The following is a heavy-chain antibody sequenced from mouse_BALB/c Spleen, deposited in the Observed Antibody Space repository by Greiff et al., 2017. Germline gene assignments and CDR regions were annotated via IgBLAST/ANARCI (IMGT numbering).Heavy chain of an antibody. CDR3: ARVRTTVVARDAMDY. J-gene: IGHJ4*01. D-gene: IGHD1-1*01. Sequence: EVQGVESGGGLVKPGGSLKLSCAASGFTFSSYAMSWVRQSPEKRLEWVAEISSGGSYTYYPDTVTGRFTISRDNAKNTLYLEMSSLRSEDTAMYYCARVRTTVVARDAMDYWGQGTSVTVSS. V-gene: IGHV5-9-4*01. CDR1: GFTFSSYA. CDR2: ISSGGSYT.